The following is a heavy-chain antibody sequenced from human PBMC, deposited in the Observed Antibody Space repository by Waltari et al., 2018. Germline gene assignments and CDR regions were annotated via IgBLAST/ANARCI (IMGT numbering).Heavy chain of an antibody. D-gene: IGHD6-19*01. CDR1: GGSLSISSSY. CDR2: ISYRGST. J-gene: IGHJ3*02. CDR3: AGYSGGWYAFDI. V-gene: IGHV4-39*07. Sequence: QLQLQESGPGLVKSSETLSLTCTVSGGSLSISSSYWGWIRQPPGKGLEWIGSISYRGSTNYDPGPMKRVTISVETATNQSPLKQISMTATEEAVYYYAGYSGGWYAFDIWGQGTMVTVSS.